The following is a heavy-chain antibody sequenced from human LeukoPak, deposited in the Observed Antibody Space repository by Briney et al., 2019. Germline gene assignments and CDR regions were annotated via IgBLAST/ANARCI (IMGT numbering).Heavy chain of an antibody. D-gene: IGHD1-26*01. J-gene: IGHJ4*02. CDR1: GGSIGTYY. Sequence: SETLPLTCSVPGGSIGTYYRSWIRQPPGKGLEWIGYIYYSGSTNYNPSLKSRVTISVDTSKNQFSLKLSSVTAADTAVYYCARGEWELYDYWGQGTLVTVSS. CDR2: IYYSGST. CDR3: ARGEWELYDY. V-gene: IGHV4-59*01.